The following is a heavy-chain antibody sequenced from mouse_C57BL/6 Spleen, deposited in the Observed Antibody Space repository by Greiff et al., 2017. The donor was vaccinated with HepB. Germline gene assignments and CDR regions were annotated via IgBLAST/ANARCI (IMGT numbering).Heavy chain of an antibody. CDR3: TTTDYYGSRDFDY. CDR2: IDPEDGDT. D-gene: IGHD1-1*01. J-gene: IGHJ2*01. Sequence: VQLKQSGAELVRPGASVKLSCTASGFNIKDYYMHWVKQRPEQGLEWIGRIDPEDGDTEYAPKFQVKATMTADTSSNTAYLQLSSLTSEDTAVYYCTTTDYYGSRDFDYWGQGTTLTVSS. V-gene: IGHV14-1*01. CDR1: GFNIKDYY.